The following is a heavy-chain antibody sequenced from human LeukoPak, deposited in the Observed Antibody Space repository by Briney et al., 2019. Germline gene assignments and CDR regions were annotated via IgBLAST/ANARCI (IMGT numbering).Heavy chain of an antibody. CDR3: AAAGDY. V-gene: IGHV3-48*02. CDR2: ISSTSTT. J-gene: IGHJ4*02. CDR1: GFTFGSYT. D-gene: IGHD3-10*01. Sequence: GGSLRLSCAVSGFTFGSYTMNWVRQAPGKGLEWVSHISSTSTTYYADSVKGRFTTSRDNAENLLYLQMNSLRDEDTAVYYCAAAGDYWGQGTLVTVSS.